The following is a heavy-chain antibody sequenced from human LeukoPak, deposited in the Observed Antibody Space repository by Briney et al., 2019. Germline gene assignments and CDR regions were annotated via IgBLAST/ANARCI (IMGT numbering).Heavy chain of an antibody. V-gene: IGHV3-23*01. D-gene: IGHD3-16*02. CDR1: GFTFSSYA. CDR2: ISGSGGST. J-gene: IGHJ4*02. CDR3: ATNYDYVWGSYRYSLPRYFDY. Sequence: GGSLRLSCAASGFTFSSYAMSWVRQAPGKGLEWVSAISGSGGSTYYADSVKGRFTISRDNSKNTLYLQMNSLRAEDTAVYYCATNYDYVWGSYRYSLPRYFDYWGQGTLVTGSS.